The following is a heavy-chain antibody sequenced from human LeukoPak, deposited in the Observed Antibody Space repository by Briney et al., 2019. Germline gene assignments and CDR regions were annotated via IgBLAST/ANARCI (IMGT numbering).Heavy chain of an antibody. CDR3: TRERSPWDIVVVIAATIPNNWFDP. Sequence: GASVTVSCTASGYTFTSYYIHWVRQAPGQGLEWMGIINPSGGSPKYAQKFQDRVTMTRDTSTSTVYMELSSLRSEDTAVYYCTRERSPWDIVVVIAATIPNNWFDPWAREPWSPSPQ. V-gene: IGHV1-46*01. J-gene: IGHJ5*02. D-gene: IGHD2-15*01. CDR1: GYTFTSYY. CDR2: INPSGGSP.